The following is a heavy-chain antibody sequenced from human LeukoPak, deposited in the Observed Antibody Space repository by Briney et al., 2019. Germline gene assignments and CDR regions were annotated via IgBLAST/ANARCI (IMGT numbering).Heavy chain of an antibody. Sequence: GESLKISCQASGYTFTNYWIGWVRQMPGKGLEWMGIIYPSDSDTRYSPSFRGQVTLSVDTSINTAYLQWSSLKASDTAMYYCARLMSVVGALDAFSIWGQGTMGTVSS. CDR2: IYPSDSDT. J-gene: IGHJ3*02. CDR3: ARLMSVVGALDAFSI. V-gene: IGHV5-51*01. CDR1: GYTFTNYW. D-gene: IGHD1-26*01.